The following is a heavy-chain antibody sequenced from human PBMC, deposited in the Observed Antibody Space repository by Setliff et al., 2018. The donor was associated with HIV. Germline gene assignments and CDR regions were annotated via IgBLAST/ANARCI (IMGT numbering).Heavy chain of an antibody. D-gene: IGHD3-22*01. V-gene: IGHV1-2*06. CDR2: INPNSGDT. CDR1: GYTFTGYY. J-gene: IGHJ3*02. CDR3: ASPFGASDSGGYEYEAFAI. Sequence: ASVKVSCKASGYTFTGYYINWVRRAPGQGLEWMGRINPNSGDTNYTQSFQGRVTMARDRSINTAYLGLSCLKSDDTAVYYCASPFGASDSGGYEYEAFAIWGQGTMVTVSS.